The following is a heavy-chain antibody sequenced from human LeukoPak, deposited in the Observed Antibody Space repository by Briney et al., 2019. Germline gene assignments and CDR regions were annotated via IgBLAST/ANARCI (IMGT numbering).Heavy chain of an antibody. Sequence: GASVKVSCKTSGYTFTNYYMNWVRQAPGQGLERMGMINPSGGDTNYAQMFQGRVTVTKDTSTSTVYMELSGLRSEDTAVYYCVKGFSTDRRFDYWGQGTLVTVSS. CDR3: VKGFSTDRRFDY. D-gene: IGHD2-2*01. V-gene: IGHV1-46*01. CDR2: INPSGGDT. J-gene: IGHJ4*02. CDR1: GYTFTNYY.